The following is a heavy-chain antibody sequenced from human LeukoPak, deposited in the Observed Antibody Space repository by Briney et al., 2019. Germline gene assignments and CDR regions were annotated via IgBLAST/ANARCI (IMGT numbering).Heavy chain of an antibody. D-gene: IGHD3-22*01. CDR1: GGSISSYY. J-gene: IGHJ4*02. V-gene: IGHV4-59*08. CDR3: ARLYYDSSGYYQICYFDY. Sequence: SETLSLTCTVSGGSISSYYWSWIRQPPGKGLEWIGYIYYTGSTYYNPSLKSRVTISVDTSKNQFSLNLSSVTAADTAVYYCARLYYDSSGYYQICYFDYWGQGTLVTVSS. CDR2: IYYTGST.